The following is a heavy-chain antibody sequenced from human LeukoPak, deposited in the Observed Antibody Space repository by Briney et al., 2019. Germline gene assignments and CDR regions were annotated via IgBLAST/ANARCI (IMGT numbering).Heavy chain of an antibody. CDR1: GGSISSYY. J-gene: IGHJ4*02. V-gene: IGHV4-59*08. CDR3: ARLHAHTVTTLFDY. Sequence: PSETLSLTCTVSGGSISSYYWSWIRQPPGKGLEWIGYIYYSGSTNYNPTLKSRVTISVDTSKNQFSLKLSSVTAADTAVYYCARLHAHTVTTLFDYWGQGTLVTVSS. CDR2: IYYSGST. D-gene: IGHD4-17*01.